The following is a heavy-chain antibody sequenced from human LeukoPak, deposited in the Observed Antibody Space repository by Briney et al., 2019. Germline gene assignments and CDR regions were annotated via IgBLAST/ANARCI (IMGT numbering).Heavy chain of an antibody. CDR3: AKDRRPDPKGVLEDNWFDP. V-gene: IGHV3-23*01. CDR1: GFTFSSYA. Sequence: GASLRLSCAASGFTFSSYAMSWVRQAPGKGLEWVSAIKGRFTISRDNSKNTLYLQMNSLRAEDTAVYYCAKDRRPDPKGVLEDNWFDPWGQGTLVTVSS. CDR2: I. D-gene: IGHD1-1*01. J-gene: IGHJ5*02.